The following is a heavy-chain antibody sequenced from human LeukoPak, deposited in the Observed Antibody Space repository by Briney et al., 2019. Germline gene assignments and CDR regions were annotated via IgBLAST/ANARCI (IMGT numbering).Heavy chain of an antibody. CDR3: AKDAASDMVSMYDY. D-gene: IGHD5-18*01. CDR1: GFTFSSYA. J-gene: IGHJ4*02. Sequence: GGSLRLSCAASGFTFSSYAMNWVRQAPGKGLEWVSAISGSGGGTYYADSVKGRFTISRDNSKNTLYLQRNSLRAEDTAVYYCAKDAASDMVSMYDYWGQGTLVTVSS. V-gene: IGHV3-23*01. CDR2: ISGSGGGT.